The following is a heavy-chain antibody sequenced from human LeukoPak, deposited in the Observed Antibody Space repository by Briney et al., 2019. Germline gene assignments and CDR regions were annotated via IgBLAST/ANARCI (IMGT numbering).Heavy chain of an antibody. CDR1: GYTFTDYY. CDR3: ARANLLYCSSTTCLFDY. Sequence: ASVKVSCKASGYTFTDYYMHWVRQAPGQGFEWRGWINPNDVDTNYAQKFQGRVTMTRDTSISTAPMEVSRLRSDDTAVYYCARANLLYCSSTTCLFDYWGQGTLVTVSS. CDR2: INPNDVDT. J-gene: IGHJ4*02. D-gene: IGHD2-2*01. V-gene: IGHV1-2*02.